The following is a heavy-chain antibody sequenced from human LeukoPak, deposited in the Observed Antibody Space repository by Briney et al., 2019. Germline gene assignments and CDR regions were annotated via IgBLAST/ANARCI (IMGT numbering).Heavy chain of an antibody. CDR1: AYVFTNNW. J-gene: IGHJ4*02. Sequence: GESLKVSCKAFAYVFTNNWISGVRQMPGKGLEWMGIIYPGDSDTRYSPPFKGQVTISADKSITTAYQQCGSLRASDTPIYYCRIRGRHCDMCSSHRPQPCVHWRQGTLVTVPS. CDR3: RIRGRHCDMCSSHRPQPCVH. V-gene: IGHV5-51*01. CDR2: IYPGDSDT. D-gene: IGHD3-10*02.